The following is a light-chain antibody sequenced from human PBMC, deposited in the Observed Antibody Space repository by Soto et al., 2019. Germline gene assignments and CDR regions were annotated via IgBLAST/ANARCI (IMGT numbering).Light chain of an antibody. CDR1: QSVSSN. CDR3: QQYNNWPLT. Sequence: EIVMTQSPATLSVSPGERATLSCRASQSVSSNLAWYQQKPGQAPRLLIYGASTRSNGIPARFSGSGSGTEFTLNISSLQSEDFAVYYCQQYNNWPLTFGGGTKVEIK. CDR2: GAS. V-gene: IGKV3-15*01. J-gene: IGKJ4*01.